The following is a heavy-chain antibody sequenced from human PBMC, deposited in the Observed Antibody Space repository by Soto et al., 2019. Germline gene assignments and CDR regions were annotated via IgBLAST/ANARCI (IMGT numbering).Heavy chain of an antibody. CDR3: ARDLPPYVPTYSVVVARFDY. D-gene: IGHD2-21*01. CDR2: ISPYKGDT. Sequence: QVQLVQSGPEMKEPGASVKVSCKASNYDFRDYGFSWVRQAPGQGLEWMGWISPYKGDTNYAQKFQGRVTLTTDSSWNTAYMELRSLRSDDTAMYHCARDLPPYVPTYSVVVARFDYWGQGTLVTVSS. V-gene: IGHV1-18*01. CDR1: NYDFRDYG. J-gene: IGHJ4*02.